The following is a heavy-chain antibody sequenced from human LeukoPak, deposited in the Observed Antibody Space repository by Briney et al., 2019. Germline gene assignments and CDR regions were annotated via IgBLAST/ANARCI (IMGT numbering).Heavy chain of an antibody. CDR1: GFTFSSYW. CDR2: INHNGNVN. J-gene: IGHJ6*02. V-gene: IGHV3-7*03. Sequence: GGSLRLSCAASGFTFSSYWKNWARQAPGKGLEWVASINHNGNVNYYVDSVKGRFTISRDNAKNSLYLQMSNLRAEDTAVYFCARGGGLDVWGQGATVTVSS. D-gene: IGHD3-16*01. CDR3: ARGGGLDV.